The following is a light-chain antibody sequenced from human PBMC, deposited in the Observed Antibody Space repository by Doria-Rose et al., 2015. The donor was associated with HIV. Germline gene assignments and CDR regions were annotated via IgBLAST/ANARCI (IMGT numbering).Light chain of an antibody. CDR1: QSLSSNY. J-gene: IGKJ1*01. V-gene: IGKV3-20*01. CDR3: HQYGTSWT. CDR2: DGS. Sequence: IVMTQSPGTLSLSPGARATLSCRASQSLSSNYLAWYQQKPGQVTSVLIYDGSTRATGIPDRFSASGSGTDLTLTINRLEPEDFALYYCHQYGTSWTFGQGTKVEI.